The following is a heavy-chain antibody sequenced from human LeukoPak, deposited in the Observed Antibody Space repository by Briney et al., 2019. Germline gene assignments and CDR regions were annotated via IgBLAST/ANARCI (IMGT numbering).Heavy chain of an antibody. J-gene: IGHJ6*03. CDR3: ARGPLYCSSTSCQYYYYYYYMDV. CDR1: GGSISSGGYY. V-gene: IGHV4-30-4*08. D-gene: IGHD2-2*01. CDR2: IYYSGST. Sequence: SQTLSLTCTVSGGSISSGGYYWSWIRQHPGKGLEWIGYIYYSGSTYYNPSLKSRVTISVDTSKNQFSLKLSSVTAADTAVCYCARGPLYCSSTSCQYYYYYYYMDVWGKGTTVTVSS.